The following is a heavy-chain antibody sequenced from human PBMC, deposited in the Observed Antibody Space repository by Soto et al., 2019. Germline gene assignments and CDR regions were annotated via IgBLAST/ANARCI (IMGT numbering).Heavy chain of an antibody. CDR3: AGQRLITMIVVVDY. J-gene: IGHJ4*02. CDR1: GFTSSNDA. V-gene: IGHV3-23*01. Sequence: GFTSSNDAMGWVRQAPGKGLEWVSGISGSGDSTYYADSVKGRFTVSRDNSKNTLYLQMNSLRAEDTAVYFCAGQRLITMIVVVDYWGQGTLVTVSS. CDR2: ISGSGDST. D-gene: IGHD3-22*01.